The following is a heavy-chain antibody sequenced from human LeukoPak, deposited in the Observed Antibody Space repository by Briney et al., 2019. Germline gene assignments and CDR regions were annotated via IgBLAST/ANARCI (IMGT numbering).Heavy chain of an antibody. J-gene: IGHJ4*02. V-gene: IGHV3-21*01. D-gene: IGHD3-22*01. CDR3: ARDSTTYYYDSSGSESAAAS. CDR2: ISSSSSYI. CDR1: GFTFSSYS. Sequence: GGSLRLSCAASGFTFSSYSMNWVRQAPGKGLEWVSSISSSSSYIYYADSVEGRFTISRDNAKNSLYLQMNSLRAEDTAVYYCARDSTTYYYDSSGSESAAASWGQGTLVTVSS.